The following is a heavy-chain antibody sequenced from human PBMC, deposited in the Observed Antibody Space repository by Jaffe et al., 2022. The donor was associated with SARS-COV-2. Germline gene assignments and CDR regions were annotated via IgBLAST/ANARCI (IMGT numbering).Heavy chain of an antibody. V-gene: IGHV4-4*02. CDR3: ARNGGNNDFDS. Sequence: QVQLQESGPGLVRPSGTLSLTCAVSGGSMSSNSWWTWVRQPPGKGLEWIGEVYHSGKTNYNPSLKSRVTISLDKSNNQFSLKLTSVTAADTAMFYCARNGGNNDFDSWGQGTLVTVSS. CDR1: GGSMSSNSW. CDR2: VYHSGKT. J-gene: IGHJ4*02. D-gene: IGHD3-10*01.